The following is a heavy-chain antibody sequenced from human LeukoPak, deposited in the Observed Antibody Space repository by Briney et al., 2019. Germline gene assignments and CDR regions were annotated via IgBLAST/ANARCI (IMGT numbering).Heavy chain of an antibody. CDR3: AKITKATTPNY. D-gene: IGHD4-17*01. J-gene: IGHJ4*02. V-gene: IGHV3-7*03. CDR1: GFTFTSYS. CDR2: IKEDGSER. Sequence: PGGSLRLSRAASGFTFTSYSMNWVRQTPGKGLEWVASIKEDGSERQYVDSVKGRFSISRDNSKNTVYLQMSDLRAEDTAVYYCAKITKATTPNYWGQGTLVTVSS.